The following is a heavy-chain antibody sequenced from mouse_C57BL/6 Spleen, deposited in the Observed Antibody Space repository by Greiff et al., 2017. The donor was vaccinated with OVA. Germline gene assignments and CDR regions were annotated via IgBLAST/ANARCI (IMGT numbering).Heavy chain of an antibody. V-gene: IGHV1-26*01. J-gene: IGHJ3*01. CDR3: ARQEAPTIVTTFAY. CDR1: GYTFTDYY. Sequence: VQLQQSGPELVKPGASVKISCKASGYTFTDYYMNWVKQSHGKSLEWIGDINPNNGGTSYNQKFKGKATLTVDKSSSTAYMELRSLTSEDSAVYYCARQEAPTIVTTFAYWGQGTLVTVSA. CDR2: INPNNGGT. D-gene: IGHD2-5*01.